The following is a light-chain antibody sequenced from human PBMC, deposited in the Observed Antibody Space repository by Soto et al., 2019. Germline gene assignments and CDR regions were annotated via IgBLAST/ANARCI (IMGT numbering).Light chain of an antibody. CDR1: SSDVGGYNY. V-gene: IGLV2-8*01. CDR3: TSYAGSNNFVI. CDR2: EVS. Sequence: QSALTQPPSASGSPGQSVTISCTGTSSDVGGYNYVSWYQQLPGKPPKLMIYEVSKRPSGVPDRFSGSKSGNTASLTVSGLQTEDEADYYCTSYAGSNNFVIFGGGTQLTVL. J-gene: IGLJ2*01.